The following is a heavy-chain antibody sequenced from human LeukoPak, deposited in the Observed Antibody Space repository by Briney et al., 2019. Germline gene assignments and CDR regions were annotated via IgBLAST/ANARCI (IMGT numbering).Heavy chain of an antibody. CDR3: ARDLYWRRVDTAMRRRYYGMDA. CDR1: GYTFTSYG. Sequence: ASVKVSCKASGYTFTSYGISWVRQAPGQGLEWMGWISAYNGNTNYAQKLQGRVTMTTDTSTSTAYMELRSLRSDDTAVYYCARDLYWRRVDTAMRRRYYGMDAWGKGTTVTVSS. J-gene: IGHJ6*04. V-gene: IGHV1-18*04. D-gene: IGHD5-18*01. CDR2: ISAYNGNT.